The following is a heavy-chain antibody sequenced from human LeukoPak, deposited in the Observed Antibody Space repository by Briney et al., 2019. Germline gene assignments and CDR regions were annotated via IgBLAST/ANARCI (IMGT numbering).Heavy chain of an antibody. CDR3: ATDFSGSWGFPFDP. D-gene: IGHD2-15*01. CDR1: GYTLTELS. Sequence: ASVKVSCKVSGYTLTELSMHWVRQAPGKGLEWMGGFDPEDGETIYAQKFQGRVTMTEDTSTDTAYMELSSLRSEDTAVYYCATDFSGSWGFPFDPWGQGTLVTVSS. CDR2: FDPEDGET. J-gene: IGHJ5*01. V-gene: IGHV1-24*01.